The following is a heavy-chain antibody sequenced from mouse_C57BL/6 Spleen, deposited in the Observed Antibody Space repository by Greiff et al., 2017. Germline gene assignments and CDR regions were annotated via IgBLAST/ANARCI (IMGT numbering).Heavy chain of an antibody. D-gene: IGHD1-1*01. CDR2: INPNNGGT. J-gene: IGHJ3*01. Sequence: EVQLQQSGPELVKPGASVKIPCKASGYTFTDYNMDWVKQSHGKSLEWIGDINPNNGGTIYNQKFKGKATLTVDKSSSTAYMELRSLTSEDTAVYYGARGDYGSSFWFAYWGQGTLVTVSA. CDR1: GYTFTDYN. CDR3: ARGDYGSSFWFAY. V-gene: IGHV1-18*01.